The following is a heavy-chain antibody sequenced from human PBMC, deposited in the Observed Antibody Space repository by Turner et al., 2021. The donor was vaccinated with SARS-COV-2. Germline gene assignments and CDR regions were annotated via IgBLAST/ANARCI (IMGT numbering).Heavy chain of an antibody. CDR1: GFTFSSYG. CDR3: AKPLYDILTGYYGEDAFDI. D-gene: IGHD3-9*01. V-gene: IGHV3-30*18. Sequence: QVQLVESEGGVVQPGRSLRLSCAASGFTFSSYGMHWVRQAPGKGLEWVAGISSDGSNKYYADSVKGRFTISRDNSKNTLYLQMNSLRAEDTAVYYCAKPLYDILTGYYGEDAFDIWGQGTMVTVSS. CDR2: ISSDGSNK. J-gene: IGHJ3*02.